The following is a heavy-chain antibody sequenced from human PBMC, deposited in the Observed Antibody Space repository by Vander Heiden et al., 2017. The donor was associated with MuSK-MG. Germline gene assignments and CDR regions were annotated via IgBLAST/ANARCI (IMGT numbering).Heavy chain of an antibody. D-gene: IGHD6-13*01. CDR1: GFTFRSYA. V-gene: IGHV3-23*01. CDR2: ISGSGGNT. J-gene: IGHJ3*02. CDR3: AKFRSSTWYRADALDI. Sequence: EVQLLESGGGLVQPGGSLRLSWAAAGFTFRSYAMSWARQAPGKGLEWVSGISGSGGNTYYADSVKGRFTISRDNSKNTLYLQMNSLRAEDTAVYYCAKFRSSTWYRADALDIWGQGTMVTVSS.